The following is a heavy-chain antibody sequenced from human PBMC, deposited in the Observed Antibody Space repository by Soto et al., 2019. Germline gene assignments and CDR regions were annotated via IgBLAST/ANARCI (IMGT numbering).Heavy chain of an antibody. D-gene: IGHD3-10*01. CDR2: IYSGGST. CDR3: ARAWFADYYYYYGMDV. CDR1: GFTVSSNY. Sequence: EVQLVESGGGLVQPGGSLRLSCAASGFTVSSNYMSWVRQAPGKGLEWVSVIYSGGSTYYADSVKGRFTISRHNSKNTLYLQMNSLRAEDTAVYYCARAWFADYYYYYGMDVWGQGTTDTVSS. J-gene: IGHJ6*02. V-gene: IGHV3-53*04.